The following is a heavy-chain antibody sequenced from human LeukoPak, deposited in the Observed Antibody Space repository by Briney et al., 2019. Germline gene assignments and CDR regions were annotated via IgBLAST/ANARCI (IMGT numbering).Heavy chain of an antibody. CDR3: TRGRSAWGY. D-gene: IGHD3-3*01. CDR1: GFRFRDYG. Sequence: GGSLRLSCTASGFRFRDYGMSWVRQVAGEGLEWVGYIRSKDYYETGEYAASVKGRFTISRDDSESIAYLQMNSLRTEDTAIYYCTRGRSAWGYWGQGTLVVVSS. V-gene: IGHV3-49*04. CDR2: IRSKDYYETG. J-gene: IGHJ4*02.